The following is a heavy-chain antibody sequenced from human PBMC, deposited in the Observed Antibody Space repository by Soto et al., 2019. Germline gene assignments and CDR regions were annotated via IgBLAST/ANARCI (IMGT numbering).Heavy chain of an antibody. J-gene: IGHJ4*02. CDR1: GFIFSNYA. Sequence: GGSLRLSCAASGFIFSNYAMSWVRQAPGKGPEWVSSISGSGVNTFYADSVKGRFTISRDNSKNTLYLQMNSLRAEDTAVYYCAKDWFTSSWYFSHYWGQGALVTVSS. CDR3: AKDWFTSSWYFSHY. CDR2: ISGSGVNT. V-gene: IGHV3-23*01. D-gene: IGHD6-13*01.